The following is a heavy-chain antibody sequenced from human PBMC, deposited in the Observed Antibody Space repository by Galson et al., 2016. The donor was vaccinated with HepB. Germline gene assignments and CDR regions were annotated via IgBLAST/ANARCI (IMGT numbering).Heavy chain of an antibody. Sequence: SCAASGFIVSSDYMNWVRQAPGKGLEWVSVIYSGGTTYYADSVKGRFTISRDNSKNTLYLQMNTLRAEDTAVYYCARGTFCSGDSCYSPAFDMWGQGTMVTVSS. CDR3: ARGTFCSGDSCYSPAFDM. D-gene: IGHD2-15*01. V-gene: IGHV3-53*01. CDR1: GFIVSSDY. CDR2: IYSGGTT. J-gene: IGHJ3*02.